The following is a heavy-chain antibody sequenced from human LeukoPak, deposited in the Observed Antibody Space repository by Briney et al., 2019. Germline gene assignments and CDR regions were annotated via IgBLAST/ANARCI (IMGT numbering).Heavy chain of an antibody. CDR1: GGTFSSYA. V-gene: IGHV1-69*06. CDR3: ARPNTYYYDSSGYQLDY. D-gene: IGHD3-22*01. Sequence: ASVKVSCKASGGTFSSYAISWVRQPPGQGLEWMGGIIPIFGTANYAQKFQGRVTITADKSTSTAYMELSSLRSEDTAVYYCARPNTYYYDSSGYQLDYWGQGTLVTVSS. J-gene: IGHJ4*02. CDR2: IIPIFGTA.